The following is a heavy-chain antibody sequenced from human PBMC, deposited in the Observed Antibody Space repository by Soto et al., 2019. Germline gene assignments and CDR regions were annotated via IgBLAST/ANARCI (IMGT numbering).Heavy chain of an antibody. CDR2: IYHRGNT. CDR3: TRFARTSDFYCFDF. V-gene: IGHV4-4*02. D-gene: IGHD3-22*01. J-gene: IGHJ3*01. CDR1: AASFSDDLW. Sequence: HVQLQESGPGLGKPSGTLSLTCAVSAASFSDDLWWSWVRQPPGKGLEWIAEIYHRGNTNYRPSLRSRVAISIDKSRNQFSLRLSSVTAADTAVYYCTRFARTSDFYCFDFWGQGTMVTVSS.